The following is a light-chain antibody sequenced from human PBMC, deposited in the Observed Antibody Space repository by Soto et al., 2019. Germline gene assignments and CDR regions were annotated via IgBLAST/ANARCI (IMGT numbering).Light chain of an antibody. J-gene: IGKJ5*01. CDR2: DAS. CDR1: QSVASN. CDR3: QQSSNWPIT. Sequence: EIVLTQSPATLSLSPGERATLSCRASQSVASNLAWYQQKPDQAPRLLIYDASNRATGIPARFSGSGSGTDFTLTISSLEPEDFAVYYCQQSSNWPITFGQGTRLEIK. V-gene: IGKV3-11*01.